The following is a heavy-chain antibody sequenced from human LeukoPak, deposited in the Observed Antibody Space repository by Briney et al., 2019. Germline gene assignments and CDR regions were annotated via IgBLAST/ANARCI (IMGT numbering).Heavy chain of an antibody. CDR1: GFTFSSYA. D-gene: IGHD6-13*01. Sequence: GGSLRLSCAASGFTFSSYAMSWVRQAPGKGLEWVSAISGSGGSTYYADSVKGRFTISRDNSKNTLYLQKNSLRAEDTAVYYCAKGKGSSWYATLDYWGQGTLVTVSS. J-gene: IGHJ4*02. CDR3: AKGKGSSWYATLDY. V-gene: IGHV3-23*01. CDR2: ISGSGGST.